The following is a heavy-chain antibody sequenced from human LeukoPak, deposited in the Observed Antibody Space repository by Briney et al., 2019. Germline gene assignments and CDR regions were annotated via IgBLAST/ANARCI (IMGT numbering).Heavy chain of an antibody. CDR3: ARDGPKGVDI. V-gene: IGHV4-4*02. CDR2: IYHSGST. J-gene: IGHJ3*02. CDR1: GGSISSSNC. D-gene: IGHD3-16*01. Sequence: SGTLSLTCAVSGGSISSSNCWSWVRQPPGKGLEWIGEIYHSGSTNYNPSLKSRVTISVDTSKNQFSLKLSSVTAADTAVYYCARDGPKGVDIWGQGTMVTVSS.